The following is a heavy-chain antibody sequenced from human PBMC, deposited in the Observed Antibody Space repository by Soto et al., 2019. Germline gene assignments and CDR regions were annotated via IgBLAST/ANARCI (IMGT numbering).Heavy chain of an antibody. Sequence: GGSLRLSCAASGFTFSSYGMHWVRQAPGKGLEWVALIRYDGSNKYYADSVKGRFTISRDNSKNTLYLQMNSLRAEDTAVYYCRVVVTTNFDYWGQGTLVTVSS. CDR2: IRYDGSNK. J-gene: IGHJ4*02. CDR3: RVVVTTNFDY. CDR1: GFTFSSYG. D-gene: IGHD2-15*01. V-gene: IGHV3-30*02.